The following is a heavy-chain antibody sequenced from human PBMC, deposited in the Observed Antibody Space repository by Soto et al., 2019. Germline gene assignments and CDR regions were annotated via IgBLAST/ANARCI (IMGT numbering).Heavy chain of an antibody. J-gene: IGHJ4*02. Sequence: PGGSLRVSCAASGFIFSNYAMSWVRQAPGRGLEWVSAISGSGATTYYPDSVKGRFTISRDNSKNTLYLQMNNLRADDTAVYYCTKGGIPRRYNIPKVASDYWGPGSLFPLSS. CDR2: ISGSGATT. CDR3: TKGGIPRRYNIPKVASDY. V-gene: IGHV3-23*01. CDR1: GFIFSNYA. D-gene: IGHD1-1*01.